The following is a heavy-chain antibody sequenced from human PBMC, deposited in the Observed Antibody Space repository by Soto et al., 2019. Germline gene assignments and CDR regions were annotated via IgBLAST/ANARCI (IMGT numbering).Heavy chain of an antibody. CDR1: GFTFSSYA. CDR3: AKAVRITGNSFDY. CDR2: ISGSGGST. D-gene: IGHD1-20*01. V-gene: IGHV3-23*01. Sequence: LRLSCAASGFTFSSYAMSWVRQAPGKGLEWVSAISGSGGSTYYADSVKGRFTISRDNSKNTLYLQMNSLRDEDTAVYYCAKAVRITGNSFDYWGQGTLVTVSS. J-gene: IGHJ4*02.